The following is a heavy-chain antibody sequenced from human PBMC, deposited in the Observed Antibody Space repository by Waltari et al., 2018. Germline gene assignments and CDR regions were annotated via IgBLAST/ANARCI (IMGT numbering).Heavy chain of an antibody. CDR1: GGSITSLNW. J-gene: IGHJ4*02. CDR2: IFNTEAP. D-gene: IGHD2-2*01. CDR3: VRAGYCSRSGCQTWAWD. V-gene: IGHV4-4*02. Sequence: QVQLQESGPGLVKPSGTLSLTCAVSGGSITSLNWWTWVRQPPGKGLAWIGEIFNTEAPSDNPSRKSRLTISVDKSKNQFSMKLSSVTVADTAVYYCVRAGYCSRSGCQTWAWDWGQGTLVTVSS.